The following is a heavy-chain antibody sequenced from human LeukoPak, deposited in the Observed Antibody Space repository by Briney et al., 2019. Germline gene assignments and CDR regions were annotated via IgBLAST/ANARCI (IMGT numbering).Heavy chain of an antibody. CDR2: ISWNSGSI. D-gene: IGHD1-26*01. CDR3: ARARGSYLNPFDY. Sequence: GGSLRLSCAASGFTFDDHAMHWVRQVPGKGLEWVSGISWNSGSIGYADSVKGRFTISRDNSKNTLYLQMNSLRAEDTAVYYCARARGSYLNPFDYWGQGTLVTVSS. J-gene: IGHJ4*02. CDR1: GFTFDDHA. V-gene: IGHV3-9*01.